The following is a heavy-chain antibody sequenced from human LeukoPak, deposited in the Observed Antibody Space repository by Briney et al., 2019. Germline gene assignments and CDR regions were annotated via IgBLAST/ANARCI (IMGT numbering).Heavy chain of an antibody. D-gene: IGHD3-22*01. Sequence: PGRSLRLSCAASGFTFSSYAMHWVRQAPGKGLEWVAVISSDGSNKYYADSVKGRFTISRDNSKNTLYLQMNSLRAEDTAVYYCARGKGYDSSGYYYWGQGTLVTVSS. CDR1: GFTFSSYA. J-gene: IGHJ4*02. CDR2: ISSDGSNK. CDR3: ARGKGYDSSGYYY. V-gene: IGHV3-30-3*01.